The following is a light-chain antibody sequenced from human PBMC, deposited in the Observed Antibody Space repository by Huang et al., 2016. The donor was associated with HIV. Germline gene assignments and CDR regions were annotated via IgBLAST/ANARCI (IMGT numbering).Light chain of an antibody. CDR2: GAS. J-gene: IGKJ2*01. CDR1: QSVSRN. V-gene: IGKV3-15*01. CDR3: QQYNNWPPMYT. Sequence: EIVLTQSPATRSMSPGQSATLFCRASQSVSRNFAWFQQKPGPAPRLLLYGASTRATGIPARFSGSGSGTEFTLTDSSLQSEDFAVYYCQQYNNWPPMYTFGQGTKLEV.